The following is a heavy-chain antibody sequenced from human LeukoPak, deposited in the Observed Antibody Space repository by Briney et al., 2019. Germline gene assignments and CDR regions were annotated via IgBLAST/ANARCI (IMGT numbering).Heavy chain of an antibody. CDR1: GGSISSYY. J-gene: IGHJ4*02. V-gene: IGHV4-59*01. CDR2: IYYSGST. Sequence: SETLSLTCTVSGGSISSYYWSWIRQPPGKGLEWIGYIYYSGSTNYNPSLKSRVTISVDTSKNQFSLKLISVTAADTAVYYCARSRGYFEYWGQGTLVTVSS. D-gene: IGHD1-26*01. CDR3: ARSRGYFEY.